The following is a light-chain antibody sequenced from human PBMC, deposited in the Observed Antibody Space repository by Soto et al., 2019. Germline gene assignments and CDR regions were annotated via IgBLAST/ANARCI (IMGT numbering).Light chain of an antibody. CDR2: APS. CDR1: LGISSH. CDR3: QQLNIYAIT. Sequence: DIQLTQSPSFLSASVGDRVTITCRASLGISSHLSWYQQKPGKAHNILIYAPSTLQSEVPSRFSGSGSGTEFTPTTSSLQPEDCATYYCQQLNIYAITFGHGTRLEIK. J-gene: IGKJ5*01. V-gene: IGKV1-9*01.